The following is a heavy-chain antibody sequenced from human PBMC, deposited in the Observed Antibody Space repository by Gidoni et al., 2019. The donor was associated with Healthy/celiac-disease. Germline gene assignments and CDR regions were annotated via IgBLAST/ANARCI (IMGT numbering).Heavy chain of an antibody. CDR2: ISGSGGRT. Sequence: GKGLEWVSAISGSGGRTYYADSVQGRFTISRDNSKNTLYLQMNSLRAEDTAVYYCAKQGGAAGGYYWGQGTLVTVSS. CDR3: AKQGGAAGGYY. D-gene: IGHD6-25*01. V-gene: IGHV3-23*01. J-gene: IGHJ4*02.